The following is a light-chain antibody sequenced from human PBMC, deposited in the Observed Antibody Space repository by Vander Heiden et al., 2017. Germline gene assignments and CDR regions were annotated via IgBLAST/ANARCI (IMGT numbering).Light chain of an antibody. CDR3: QQYNNWPMYT. CDR1: HSVSSN. V-gene: IGKV3-15*01. J-gene: IGKJ2*01. Sequence: EIVMTQSPATLSVPPGERATLSGRASHSVSSNLDWYQQKPGQAPRRLIYGASTRATGIPARFSGSGSGTEFTLTISSLQSEDFAVYYCQQYNNWPMYTFGQGTKLEIK. CDR2: GAS.